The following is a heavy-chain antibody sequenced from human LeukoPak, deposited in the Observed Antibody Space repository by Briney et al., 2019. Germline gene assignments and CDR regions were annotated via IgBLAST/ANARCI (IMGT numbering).Heavy chain of an antibody. CDR2: ISGSGGST. D-gene: IGHD3-9*01. CDR1: GFAFSSYG. Sequence: PGGTLRLSCAASGFAFSSYGMSWVRQAPGKGLEWVSAISGSGGSTYYADSVKGRFTISRDNSKNTLYLQMNSLRAEDTAVYYCAKGGILTGYYIAEHWGQGTLVTVSS. CDR3: AKGGILTGYYIAEH. V-gene: IGHV3-23*01. J-gene: IGHJ4*02.